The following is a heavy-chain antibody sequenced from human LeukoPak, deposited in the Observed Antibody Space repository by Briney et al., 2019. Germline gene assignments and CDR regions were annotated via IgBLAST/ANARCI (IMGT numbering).Heavy chain of an antibody. D-gene: IGHD5-18*01. V-gene: IGHV4-39*07. CDR3: ARFILAMDKFDY. CDR2: IYYSGST. CDR1: GGSISSSSYY. Sequence: PSETLSLTCTVSGGSISSSSYYWGWIRQPPGKGLEWIGSIYYSGSTYYNPSLKSRVAISVDTSKNQFSLKLSSVTAADTAVYYCARFILAMDKFDYWGQGTLVTVSS. J-gene: IGHJ4*02.